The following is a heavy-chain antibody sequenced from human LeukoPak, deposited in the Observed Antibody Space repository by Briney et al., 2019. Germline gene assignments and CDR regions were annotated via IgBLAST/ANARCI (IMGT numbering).Heavy chain of an antibody. J-gene: IGHJ4*02. Sequence: PGRSLRLSCAASGFTFDDYAMHWVRQAPGKGLEWVSGISWNSGTIGYADSVKGRFTISRDNAKNSLYLQMNSLRAEDMALYYCARVYPHPWYYFDYWGQGTLVTVSS. CDR1: GFTFDDYA. D-gene: IGHD2-2*02. CDR3: ARVYPHPWYYFDY. CDR2: ISWNSGTI. V-gene: IGHV3-9*03.